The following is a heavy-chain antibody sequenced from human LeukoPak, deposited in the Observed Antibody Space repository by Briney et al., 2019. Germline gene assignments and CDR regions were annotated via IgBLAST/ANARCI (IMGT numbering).Heavy chain of an antibody. Sequence: SETLSLTCTVSGYSISSGYYWGWIRQPPGKGLEWIGSIYYSGSTYYNPSLKSRVTISVDTSKNQSSLKLSSVTAADTAVYYCARGRYYFDYWGQGTLVTVSS. CDR3: ARGRYYFDY. CDR2: IYYSGST. CDR1: GYSISSGYY. V-gene: IGHV4-38-2*02. J-gene: IGHJ4*02.